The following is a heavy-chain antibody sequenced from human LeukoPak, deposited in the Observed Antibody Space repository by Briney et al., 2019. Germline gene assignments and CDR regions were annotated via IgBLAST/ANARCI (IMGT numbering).Heavy chain of an antibody. Sequence: GGSLRLSCAASGFTFSSYAMSWVRQAPGKGLDWVSVINDGGDSTYYAGSVKGRFTISRDNSKNTSYLQMNSLRAEDTAFYYCAKDKSSTVITPADYWGQGTLVTVSS. CDR2: INDGGDST. J-gene: IGHJ4*02. CDR1: GFTFSSYA. V-gene: IGHV3-23*01. D-gene: IGHD4-23*01. CDR3: AKDKSSTVITPADY.